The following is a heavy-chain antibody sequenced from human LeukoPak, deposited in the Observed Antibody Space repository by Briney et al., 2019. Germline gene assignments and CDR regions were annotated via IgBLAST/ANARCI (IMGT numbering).Heavy chain of an antibody. CDR3: ARHSGAGTGFVY. CDR1: GDSISSSNW. J-gene: IGHJ4*02. CDR2: IYHSGST. D-gene: IGHD6-19*01. V-gene: IGHV4-4*02. Sequence: RASETLSLTCAVSGDSISSSNWWTWVRQPPGKGLEWIGEIYHSGSTNYNPSLKSRVTISVDKSNNQFSLKLTSVTAADTAVYYCARHSGAGTGFVYWGQGTLVTVSS.